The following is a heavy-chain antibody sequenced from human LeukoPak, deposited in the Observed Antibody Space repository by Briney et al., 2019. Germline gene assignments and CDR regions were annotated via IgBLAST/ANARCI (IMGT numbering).Heavy chain of an antibody. J-gene: IGHJ6*02. CDR1: GYTFTSYY. CDR2: INPSGGST. CDR3: ARERSVVVVAAITYFGMDV. Sequence: GASVKVSCKASGYTFTSYYMHWVRQAPGQGLEWMGIINPSGGSTSYAQKFQGRVTMTRDTSTSTVYMELSSLRSEDTAVYYCARERSVVVVAAITYFGMDVWGQGTTVTVSS. V-gene: IGHV1-46*01. D-gene: IGHD2-15*01.